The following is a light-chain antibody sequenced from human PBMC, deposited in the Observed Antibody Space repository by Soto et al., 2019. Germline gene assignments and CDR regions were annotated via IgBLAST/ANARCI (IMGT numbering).Light chain of an antibody. J-gene: IGKJ5*01. V-gene: IGKV1-39*01. Sequence: DIQMPQSPSSLSASVGDRVTITCRASQSISSYLNWYQQKPGKAPKLLIYAASSLQSGVPSRYSGSGSGTDFTLSISSLQPEDFATYYCQQSYSTPPETVTFGQGTRLEIK. CDR2: AAS. CDR3: QQSYSTPPETVT. CDR1: QSISSY.